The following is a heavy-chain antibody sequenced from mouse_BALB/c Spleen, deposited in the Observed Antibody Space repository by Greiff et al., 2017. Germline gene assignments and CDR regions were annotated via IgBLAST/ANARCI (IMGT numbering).Heavy chain of an antibody. Sequence: EVQVVESGAELVKPGASVKLSCTASGFNIKDTYMHWVKQRPEQGLEWIGRIDPANGNTKYDPKFQGKATITADKSSNTAYLQLISLTSEDTAVYYCARSSYYYGSGGYFDVWGAGTTVTVSS. CDR2: IDPANGNT. V-gene: IGHV14-3*02. D-gene: IGHD1-1*01. CDR1: GFNIKDTY. J-gene: IGHJ1*01. CDR3: ARSSYYYGSGGYFDV.